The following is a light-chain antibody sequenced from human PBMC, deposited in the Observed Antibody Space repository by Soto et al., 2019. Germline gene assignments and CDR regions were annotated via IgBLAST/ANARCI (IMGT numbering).Light chain of an antibody. J-gene: IGKJ4*01. V-gene: IGKV3-15*01. CDR2: GAS. CDR3: QQYDNWPPLT. Sequence: EIVMTQSPGTLSVSPGERSTLSCRASQSVGSSLAWYQQKPGQAPRLLIYGASTRASGIPARFSGSGSGTEFTLSISSLQSEDVAIYYCQQYDNWPPLTFGGGTKVDIK. CDR1: QSVGSS.